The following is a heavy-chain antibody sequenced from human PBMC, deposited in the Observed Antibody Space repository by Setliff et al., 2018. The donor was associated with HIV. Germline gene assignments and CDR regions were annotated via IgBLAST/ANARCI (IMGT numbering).Heavy chain of an antibody. Sequence: ASVKVSCKGSGYTFASYGVSWLRQAPGQGLEWMGFSSAYNGRTNYAQKFQGRLTMTEDTSTDTAYMELSSLRSDDTAMYYCATDPGYSSTWYSESFQHWGQGTVVTVSS. CDR3: ATDPGYSSTWYSESFQH. J-gene: IGHJ1*01. CDR1: GYTFASYG. D-gene: IGHD6-13*01. CDR2: SSAYNGRT. V-gene: IGHV1-18*01.